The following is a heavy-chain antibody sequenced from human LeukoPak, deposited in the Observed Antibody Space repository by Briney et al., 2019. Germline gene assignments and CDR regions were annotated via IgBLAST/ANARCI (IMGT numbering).Heavy chain of an antibody. D-gene: IGHD3-22*01. V-gene: IGHV4-59*08. J-gene: IGHJ3*02. CDR1: GGSISSYY. CDR2: IYYSGST. CDR3: ARHKGGNYDKARLWAFDI. Sequence: SETLSLTCTVSGGSISSYYWSWIRQPPGKGLEWIGYIYYSGSTNYNPSLKSRVTISVDTSKNRFSLKLSSVTAADTAVYYCARHKGGNYDKARLWAFDIWGQGTMVTVSS.